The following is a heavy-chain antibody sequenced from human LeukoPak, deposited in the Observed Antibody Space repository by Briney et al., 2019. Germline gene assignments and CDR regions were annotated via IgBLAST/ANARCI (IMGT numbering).Heavy chain of an antibody. Sequence: HPGGSLRLSCAASGFTFSSYAMSWVRQAPRKGLEWVSAISGSGGSTYYGDSVKGRFTISRDNSKNTLNLQMDSLRAEDTAVYYCSKEVGRVAVDGTEYFDYWGQGTLVTVAS. D-gene: IGHD6-19*01. CDR1: GFTFSSYA. V-gene: IGHV3-23*01. J-gene: IGHJ4*02. CDR2: ISGSGGST. CDR3: SKEVGRVAVDGTEYFDY.